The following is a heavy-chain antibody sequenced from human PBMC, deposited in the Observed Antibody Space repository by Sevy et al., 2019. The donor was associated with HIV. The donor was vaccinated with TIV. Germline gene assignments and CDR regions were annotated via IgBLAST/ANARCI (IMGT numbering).Heavy chain of an antibody. CDR2: ISYDGSNK. Sequence: GGCLRLSCAASGFTFSSYAMHWVRQAPGKGLEWVGVISYDGSNKYYADSVKGRFTISRDNSKNTLYLQMNSLRAEDTAVYYCARDHRYGMDVWGQGTTVTVSS. V-gene: IGHV3-30-3*01. CDR3: ARDHRYGMDV. J-gene: IGHJ6*02. CDR1: GFTFSSYA.